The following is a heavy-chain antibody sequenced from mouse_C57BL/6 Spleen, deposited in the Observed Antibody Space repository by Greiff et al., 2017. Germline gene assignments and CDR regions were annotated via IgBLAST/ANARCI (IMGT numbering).Heavy chain of an antibody. J-gene: IGHJ3*01. CDR3: ARYDYDAWFAY. V-gene: IGHV1-64*01. Sequence: QVQLQQPGAELVKPGASVKLSCKASGYTFTSYWMHWVKQRPGQGLEWIGKIHPNSGSTNYNEKFKSKATLTVDKSSSTAYMQLSSLTSEDSAVYYCARYDYDAWFAYWGQGTLVTVSA. CDR2: IHPNSGST. D-gene: IGHD2-4*01. CDR1: GYTFTSYW.